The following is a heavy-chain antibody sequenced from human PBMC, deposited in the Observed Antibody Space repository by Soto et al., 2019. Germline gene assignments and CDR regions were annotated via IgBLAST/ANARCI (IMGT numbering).Heavy chain of an antibody. D-gene: IGHD5-12*01. CDR2: ISSDGINT. Sequence: QVHLVESGGGVVQPGRSLRLSCAASGFTFSNFGIHWVRQAPGKGLEWVALISSDGINTFYTDSVKGRFTISRDNSKNTLYLQMNSLRVEDTDVYYCATETIDGYGIFDNWGPGTLVTVSS. V-gene: IGHV3-30*03. CDR3: ATETIDGYGIFDN. CDR1: GFTFSNFG. J-gene: IGHJ4*02.